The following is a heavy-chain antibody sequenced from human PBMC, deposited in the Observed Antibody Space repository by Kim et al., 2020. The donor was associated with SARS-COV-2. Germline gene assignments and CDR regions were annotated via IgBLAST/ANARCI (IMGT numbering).Heavy chain of an antibody. V-gene: IGHV1-2*02. D-gene: IGHD2-2*01. CDR3: ARQDIVVSFGWFDP. CDR2: INPNSGDT. Sequence: ASVKVSCKASGYTFTGYYVHWVRQSPGQGLEWMGWINPNSGDTNYAQKFQGRLTMTRDTSISTAYMELSRLRSDDTAVYYCARQDIVVSFGWFDPWGQGTLVTVSS. CDR1: GYTFTGYY. J-gene: IGHJ5*02.